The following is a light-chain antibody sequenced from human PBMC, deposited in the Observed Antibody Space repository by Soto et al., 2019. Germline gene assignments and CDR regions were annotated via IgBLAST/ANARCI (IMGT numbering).Light chain of an antibody. Sequence: QSVLTQPPSASGAPGQTVTISCSGRSSNIGSNYVYWYQQLPETAPRLLLYRADQRPSGIPDRFSGSKSGTSASLAISGLRAEDEADYYCAAWYDPMSGLVFGGGTKLTVL. J-gene: IGLJ2*01. CDR2: RAD. CDR3: AAWYDPMSGLV. V-gene: IGLV1-47*01. CDR1: SSNIGSNY.